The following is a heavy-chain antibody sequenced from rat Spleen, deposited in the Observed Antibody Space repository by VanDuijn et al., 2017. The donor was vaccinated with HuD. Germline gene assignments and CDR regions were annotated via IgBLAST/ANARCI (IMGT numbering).Heavy chain of an antibody. J-gene: IGHJ2*01. D-gene: IGHD1-1*01. V-gene: IGHV5-25*01. CDR3: TRHPDYSNYFDY. CDR2: ISTGGGNT. CDR1: GFTFSDFY. Sequence: EVQLVESDGGLVQPGRSLKLSCAASGFTFSDFYMAWVRQAPTKGLEWVASISTGGGNTYYRDSVKGRFTVFRDNAKSTLYLQMDSLRSEYTATYYCTRHPDYSNYFDYWGQGVMVTVSS.